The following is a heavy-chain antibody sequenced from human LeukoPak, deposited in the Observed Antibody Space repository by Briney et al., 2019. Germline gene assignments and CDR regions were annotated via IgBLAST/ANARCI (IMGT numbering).Heavy chain of an antibody. Sequence: GGSLRLSCAASGFTFSTYTMNWVRQAPGKGLEWVSSISSSSSYIYYADSVKGRFTISRDNAKNSLYLQMNSLRAEDTAVYYCARAAGEMATIRYWGQGTLVTVSS. D-gene: IGHD5-24*01. CDR3: ARAAGEMATIRY. CDR1: GFTFSTYT. CDR2: ISSSSSYI. V-gene: IGHV3-21*01. J-gene: IGHJ4*02.